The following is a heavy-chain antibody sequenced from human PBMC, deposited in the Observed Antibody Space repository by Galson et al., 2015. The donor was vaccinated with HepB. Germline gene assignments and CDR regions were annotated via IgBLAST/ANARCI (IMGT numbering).Heavy chain of an antibody. CDR2: IWSDGTHK. Sequence: SLRLSCAASGFTFTKSGMHWVRQAPGKGLEWMAVIWSDGTHKYYADSVRGRFSISRDYTNKTLYLHMNSLRAEDTAVYYCAKDAYKSSYYFDSWGQGILVTVSS. J-gene: IGHJ4*02. V-gene: IGHV3-33*06. CDR1: GFTFTKSG. D-gene: IGHD3-16*01. CDR3: AKDAYKSSYYFDS.